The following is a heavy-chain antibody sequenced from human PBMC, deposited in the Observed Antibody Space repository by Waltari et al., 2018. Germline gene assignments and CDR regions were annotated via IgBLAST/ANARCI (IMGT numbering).Heavy chain of an antibody. Sequence: QVQLVQSGAEVKKPGASVKVSCKASGYTLTSYDINWVLQATGQGPEGMGWMNPNSGNTGYAQKFQGRVTITRNTSISTAYMELSSLRSEDTAVYYCARRSSSWYGIDYWGQGTLVTVSS. CDR3: ARRSSSWYGIDY. CDR1: GYTLTSYD. J-gene: IGHJ4*02. V-gene: IGHV1-8*03. D-gene: IGHD6-13*01. CDR2: MNPNSGNT.